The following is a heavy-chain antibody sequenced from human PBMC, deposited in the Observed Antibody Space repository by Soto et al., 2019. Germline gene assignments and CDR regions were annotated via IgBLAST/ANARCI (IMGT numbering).Heavy chain of an antibody. Sequence: QVQLVQSGAEVKKPGASVKVSGKASGYTFTSYDINWVRQATGQGLEWMGWMNPNSGNTGYAQKCQGRVTMTRNTSIRTADMELHSLRSEDRAVYYCARGVFAGHVWGQGTTVTVSS. CDR2: MNPNSGNT. J-gene: IGHJ6*02. CDR3: ARGVFAGHV. V-gene: IGHV1-8*01. CDR1: GYTFTSYD.